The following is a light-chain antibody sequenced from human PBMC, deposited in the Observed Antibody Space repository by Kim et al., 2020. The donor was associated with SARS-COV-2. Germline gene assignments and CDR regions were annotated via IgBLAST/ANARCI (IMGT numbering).Light chain of an antibody. V-gene: IGLV3-1*01. Sequence: VSPGQTASITCSGDKLGHKYVCWYQQKPGQSPVLVIYQDTKRPSEIPERLSGSNSGNTATLTISGTQAMDEADYYCQAWDTSTYVFGTGTKVTVL. J-gene: IGLJ1*01. CDR2: QDT. CDR1: KLGHKY. CDR3: QAWDTSTYV.